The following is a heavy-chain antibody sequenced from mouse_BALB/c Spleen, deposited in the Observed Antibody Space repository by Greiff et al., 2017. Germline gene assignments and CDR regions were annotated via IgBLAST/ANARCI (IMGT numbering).Heavy chain of an antibody. J-gene: IGHJ3*01. CDR3: ARDDGFFAY. CDR2: ISYDGSN. D-gene: IGHD2-3*01. V-gene: IGHV3-6*02. Sequence: EVKLMESGPGLVKPSQSLSLTCSVTGYYITSGYYWNWIRQFPGNKLEWMGYISYDGSNNYNPSLKNRISITRDTSKNQFFLKLNSVTTEDTATYYCARDDGFFAYWGQGTLVTVSA. CDR1: GYYITSGYY.